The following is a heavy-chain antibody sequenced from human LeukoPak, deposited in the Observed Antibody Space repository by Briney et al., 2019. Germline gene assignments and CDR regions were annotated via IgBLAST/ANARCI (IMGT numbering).Heavy chain of an antibody. CDR2: ISAYNGNT. V-gene: IGHV1-18*01. J-gene: IGHJ6*02. CDR3: ARAPPQDPPNYYYYGMDV. Sequence: GASVKVSCKASGYTFTSYGISWVRQAPGQGLEWMGWISAYNGNTNYAQKLQGRVTMTTDTSTSTAYMELRSLRSDDTAVYYCARAPPQDPPNYYYYGMDVWGRGTTVTVSS. CDR1: GYTFTSYG.